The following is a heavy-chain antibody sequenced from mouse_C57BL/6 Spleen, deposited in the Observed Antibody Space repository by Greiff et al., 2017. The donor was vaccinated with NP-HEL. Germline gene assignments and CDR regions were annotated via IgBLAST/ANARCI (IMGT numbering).Heavy chain of an antibody. CDR2: INPNNGGT. CDR1: GYTFTDYY. Sequence: VQLQQSGPELVKPGASVKISCKASGYTFTDYYMNWVKQSHGKSLEWIGDINPNNGGTSYNQKFKGKATLTVDKSSSTAYMELRSLTSEDSAVYYCARGSNDSYWGQGTTLTVST. D-gene: IGHD2-12*01. J-gene: IGHJ2*01. CDR3: ARGSNDSY. V-gene: IGHV1-26*01.